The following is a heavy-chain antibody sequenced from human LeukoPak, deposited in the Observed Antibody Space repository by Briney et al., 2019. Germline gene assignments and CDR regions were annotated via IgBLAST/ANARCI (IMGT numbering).Heavy chain of an antibody. D-gene: IGHD3/OR15-3a*01. CDR1: GYTFTSYH. CDR3: ARGGGGLNFGEHMDV. Sequence: ASVKVSCKASGYTFTSYHMHWVRQAPGQGLEWMGIINPSGASISYTQKFQGRVTMTRDTSTSTVYMELSSLRSDDTALYYCARGGGGLNFGEHMDVWGQGTTVTVSS. CDR2: INPSGASI. V-gene: IGHV1-46*01. J-gene: IGHJ6*02.